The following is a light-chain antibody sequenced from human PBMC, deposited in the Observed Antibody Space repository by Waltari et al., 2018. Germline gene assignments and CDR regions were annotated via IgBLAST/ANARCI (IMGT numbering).Light chain of an antibody. CDR2: GNS. CDR1: SYNIGAGYD. Sequence: QSVLTQPPAVSGAPGQRVTSACTGSSYNIGAGYDVHWYQQLPGTAPKLLIYGNSHRPSGVPARFSGSKSGTSASLAITGLQAEDEAEYYCQSYDSSLSVVFGGGTQLTVL. V-gene: IGLV1-40*01. CDR3: QSYDSSLSVV. J-gene: IGLJ7*01.